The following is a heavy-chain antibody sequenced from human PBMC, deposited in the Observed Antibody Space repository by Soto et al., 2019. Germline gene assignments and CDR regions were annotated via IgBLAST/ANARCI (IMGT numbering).Heavy chain of an antibody. CDR1: GGSISSYY. CDR3: ARGLNVDTAMVGLDY. J-gene: IGHJ4*02. CDR2: IYYSGST. Sequence: SETLSLTCTVSGGSISSYYWSWIRQPPGKGLEWIGYIYYSGSTNYNPSLKSRVTISVDTSKNQFSLKLSSVTAADTAVYYCARGLNVDTAMVGLDYWGQGTLVTVS. D-gene: IGHD5-18*01. V-gene: IGHV4-59*01.